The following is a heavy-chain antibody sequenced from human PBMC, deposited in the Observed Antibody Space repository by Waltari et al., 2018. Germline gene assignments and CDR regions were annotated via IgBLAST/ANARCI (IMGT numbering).Heavy chain of an antibody. D-gene: IGHD6-19*01. V-gene: IGHV3-30*18. CDR2: ISYDGNKK. J-gene: IGHJ4*02. Sequence: QVQLVESGGGVVQPGRSLRLSCEASGFSFRNFGMHWVSQAPGKGLGWVAVISYDGNKKYYADSVKGRFTISRDNSKNMLYLQMSSLRTEDTAVYYCAKLFDSSGNDFDHWGQGTLVTDSS. CDR1: GFSFRNFG. CDR3: AKLFDSSGNDFDH.